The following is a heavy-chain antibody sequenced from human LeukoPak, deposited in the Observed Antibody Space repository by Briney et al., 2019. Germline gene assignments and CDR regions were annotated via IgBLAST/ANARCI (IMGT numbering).Heavy chain of an antibody. D-gene: IGHD4-17*01. CDR3: KTVTAPYAFDI. V-gene: IGHV3-49*03. CDR1: GFTFGDYA. CDR2: IRSKAYGGTT. Sequence: GGSLRLSCTASGFTFGDYAMSWFRQAPGKGLEGVGFIRSKAYGGTTEYAASVKGRFTISRDDSKSIAYLQMNSLKTKDTAVYYCKTVTAPYAFDIWGQGTMVTVSS. J-gene: IGHJ3*02.